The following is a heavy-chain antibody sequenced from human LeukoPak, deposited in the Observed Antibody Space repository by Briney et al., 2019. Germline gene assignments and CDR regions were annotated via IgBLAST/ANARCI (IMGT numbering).Heavy chain of an antibody. CDR1: GYTFTSYY. CDR3: ARDPGATYCRSTSCHIFDY. V-gene: IGHV1-46*01. CDR2: INPSGGST. J-gene: IGHJ4*02. Sequence: ASVKVSCKASGYTFTSYYMHWVRQAPGQGLEWMGIINPSGGSTSYAQKFQGRVTMTRDTSTSTVYMELSSLRSEDTAVYYCARDPGATYCRSTSCHIFDYWGQGTLVTVSS. D-gene: IGHD2-2*02.